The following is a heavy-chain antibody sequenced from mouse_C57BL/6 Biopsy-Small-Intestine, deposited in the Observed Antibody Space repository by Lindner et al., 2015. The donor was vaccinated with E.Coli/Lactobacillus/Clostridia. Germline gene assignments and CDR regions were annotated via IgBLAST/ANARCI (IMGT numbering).Heavy chain of an antibody. CDR2: ISAYNGNT. CDR3: ARPSIVGATLNGLDV. Sequence: SVKVSCKASGYTFSSYGIHWVRQAPGQGLEWMGWISAYNGNTNYTQKVQGRVTMTTDTSTSTAYMELRSLKSDGTAVYYCARPSIVGATLNGLDVWGQGTTVTVSS. V-gene: IGHV1-7*01. D-gene: IGHD1-3*01. CDR1: GYTFSSYG. J-gene: IGHJ1*01.